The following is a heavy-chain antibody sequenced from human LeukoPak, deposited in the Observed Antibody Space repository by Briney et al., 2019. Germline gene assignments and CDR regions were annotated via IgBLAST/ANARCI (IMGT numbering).Heavy chain of an antibody. CDR3: ARDLGNERYSYGDYYYYGMDV. V-gene: IGHV3-7*03. J-gene: IGHJ6*02. CDR1: GFTFSSYW. CDR2: IKQDGSEK. D-gene: IGHD5-18*01. Sequence: PGGSLRLSCAASGFTFSSYWMSWVRQAPGKGLEWVANIKQDGSEKYYVDSVKGRFTISRDNAKNSLYLQMNSLRAEDTAVYYCARDLGNERYSYGDYYYYGMDVWGQGTTVTVSS.